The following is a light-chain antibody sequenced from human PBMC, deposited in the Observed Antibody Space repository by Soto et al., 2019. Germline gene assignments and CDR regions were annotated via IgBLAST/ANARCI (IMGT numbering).Light chain of an antibody. J-gene: IGKJ4*01. Sequence: EVVLTQSPGTLSLSPGERATLSCRASQSVSSSYLAWYQQKPGQAPRLLIYGASSRATGIPDRFSGSGSGTDFTLTISSLQPEDFATYYCQQLESYPSTFGGGTKVDI. CDR3: QQLESYPST. V-gene: IGKV3-20*01. CDR2: GAS. CDR1: QSVSSSY.